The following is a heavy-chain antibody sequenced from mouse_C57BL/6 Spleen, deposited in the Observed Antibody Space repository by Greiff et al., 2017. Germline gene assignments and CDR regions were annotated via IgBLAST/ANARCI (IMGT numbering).Heavy chain of an antibody. CDR2: ISSGGDYI. Sequence: EVMLVESGEGLVKPGGSLKLSCAASGFTFSSYAMSWVRQTPEKRLEWVAYISSGGDYIYYADTVKGRFTISRDNARNTLYLQMSSLQSEDTAMYYCTRDGGPYYSNDDAMDYWGQGTSVTVSS. D-gene: IGHD2-5*01. CDR1: GFTFSSYA. V-gene: IGHV5-9-1*02. CDR3: TRDGGPYYSNDDAMDY. J-gene: IGHJ4*01.